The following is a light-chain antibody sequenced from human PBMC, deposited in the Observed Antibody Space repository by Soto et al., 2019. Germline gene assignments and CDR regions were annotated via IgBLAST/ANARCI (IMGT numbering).Light chain of an antibody. J-gene: IGKJ1*01. V-gene: IGKV3-15*01. Sequence: EIVMTQSPATLSVSPGERATLSCRASQSVSSNLAWYQQKPGQAPRLLIYGASTRATGIPARFSGSGSGTEFTLTISSLQSEDFAVYYCQPYNKWPRTFCQGTKVDI. CDR1: QSVSSN. CDR3: QPYNKWPRT. CDR2: GAS.